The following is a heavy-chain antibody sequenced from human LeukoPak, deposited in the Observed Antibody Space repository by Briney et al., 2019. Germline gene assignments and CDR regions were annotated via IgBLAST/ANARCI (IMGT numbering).Heavy chain of an antibody. Sequence: GGSLRLSCAASGFTFSHYWMSWVRQAPGKGLEWVAIVKQDGSEKDYVDSVKGRFTISRDNAKNSLYLQMNSLRAEDTAVYYCARDKFYYDSSGDPTSIDYWGQGTLVTVSS. D-gene: IGHD3-22*01. J-gene: IGHJ4*02. CDR3: ARDKFYYDSSGDPTSIDY. CDR1: GFTFSHYW. CDR2: VKQDGSEK. V-gene: IGHV3-7*03.